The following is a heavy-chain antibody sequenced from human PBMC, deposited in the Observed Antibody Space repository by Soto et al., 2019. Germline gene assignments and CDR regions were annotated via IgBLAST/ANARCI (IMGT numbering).Heavy chain of an antibody. V-gene: IGHV1-18*01. CDR1: CYGFMKYG. D-gene: IGHD2-8*01. J-gene: IGHJ4*02. Sequence: ASVNVSCKGFCYGFMKYGINLVRHSPLQWLEWVGWISPYSGYTHSAQKFHGRLTLTTETAASTAYMELRILRSADTALYYCAREASVLITHPPPSPSDYRGPGHLLTVSS. CDR3: AREASVLITHPPPSPSDY. CDR2: ISPYSGYT.